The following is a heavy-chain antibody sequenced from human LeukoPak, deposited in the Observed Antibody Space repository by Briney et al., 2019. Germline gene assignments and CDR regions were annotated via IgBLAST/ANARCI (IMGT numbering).Heavy chain of an antibody. D-gene: IGHD5-24*01. CDR2: INHSGST. V-gene: IGHV4-34*01. Sequence: SETLSLTCAVYGGSFSGYYWSWIRQPPGKGLEWIWEINHSGSTNYNPSLKSRVTISVDTSKNQFSLKLSSVTAADTAVYYCARGGGLMATLFDYWGQGTLITVSS. CDR1: GGSFSGYY. CDR3: ARGGGLMATLFDY. J-gene: IGHJ4*02.